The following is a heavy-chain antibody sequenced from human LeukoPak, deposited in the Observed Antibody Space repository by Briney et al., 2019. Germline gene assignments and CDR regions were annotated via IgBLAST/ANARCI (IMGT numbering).Heavy chain of an antibody. CDR3: AREEALGSGSFDY. J-gene: IGHJ4*02. CDR1: GYAISSGYF. D-gene: IGHD1-26*01. CDR2: IYHSGST. Sequence: SETLSLTCSVSGYAISSGYFWGWIRQPPGKGLEWIGTIYHSGSTYYNPSLKSRVTISVDTSKNQFSLKLGSVTAADTAVYYCAREEALGSGSFDYWGQGTLVTVSS. V-gene: IGHV4-38-2*02.